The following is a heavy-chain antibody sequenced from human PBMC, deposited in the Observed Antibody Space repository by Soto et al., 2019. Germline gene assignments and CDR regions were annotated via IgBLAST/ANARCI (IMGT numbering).Heavy chain of an antibody. Sequence: EVQLVESGGGLVQPGGSLRLSCAASGFTFSSYNMNWVRQAPGKGLEWVSYISSSSSSIYYADSVKGRCTISRDNAKHSRYLQMNSLRAEDTAVYYCAKYAYSSSLDYWGQGTLVTVSS. J-gene: IGHJ4*02. CDR2: ISSSSSSI. CDR3: AKYAYSSSLDY. CDR1: GFTFSSYN. D-gene: IGHD6-13*01. V-gene: IGHV3-48*01.